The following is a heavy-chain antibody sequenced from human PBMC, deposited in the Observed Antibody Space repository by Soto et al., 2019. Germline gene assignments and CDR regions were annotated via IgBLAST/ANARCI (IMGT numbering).Heavy chain of an antibody. J-gene: IGHJ6*03. CDR2: IGTAGDT. V-gene: IGHV3-13*01. CDR3: ARVAAAGIYYYMDV. D-gene: IGHD6-13*01. Sequence: GGSLRLSCAASGFTFSSYDMHWVRQATGKGLEWVSAIGTAGDTYYPGSVKCRFTISRENAKNSLYLQMNSLRAGDTAVYYCARVAAAGIYYYMDVWGKGTTVTVSS. CDR1: GFTFSSYD.